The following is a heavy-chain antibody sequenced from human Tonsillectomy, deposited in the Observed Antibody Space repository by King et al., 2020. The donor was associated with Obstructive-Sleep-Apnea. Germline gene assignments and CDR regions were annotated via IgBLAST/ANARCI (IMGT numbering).Heavy chain of an antibody. CDR2: ISGGGGSI. CDR3: AKGTYYDLLTGSPFDY. Sequence: QLVQSGGGLVQPGGSLRLSCAASGFIFTSYAMNWVRQAPGKGLEWVSGISGGGGSIYYADSVKGRFTISRDNSKNTLHLQMNSLRAVDTAVYYCAKGTYYDLLTGSPFDYWGQGTLVAVSA. J-gene: IGHJ4*02. D-gene: IGHD3-9*01. V-gene: IGHV3-23*04. CDR1: GFIFTSYA.